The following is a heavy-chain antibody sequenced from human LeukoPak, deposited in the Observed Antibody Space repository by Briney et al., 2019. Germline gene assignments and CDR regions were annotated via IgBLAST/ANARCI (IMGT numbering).Heavy chain of an antibody. J-gene: IGHJ4*02. V-gene: IGHV1-69*01. CDR1: GATFSSYA. D-gene: IGHD3-10*01. CDR3: GLAMVRGNEFDY. Sequence: SVKVSCKASGATFSSYAISWVRQAPGQGLEWMGGIIPIFGTANYAQKFQGRVTITADESTSTAYMELSSLRSEDTAVYYCGLAMVRGNEFDYWGQGTLVTVSS. CDR2: IIPIFGTA.